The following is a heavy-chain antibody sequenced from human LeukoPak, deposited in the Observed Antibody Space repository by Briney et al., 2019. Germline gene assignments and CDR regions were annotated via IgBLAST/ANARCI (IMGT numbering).Heavy chain of an antibody. V-gene: IGHV4-34*01. CDR3: ARHAWGSSRFDY. D-gene: IGHD7-27*01. CDR1: GGSFSGYY. Sequence: SETLSLTCAVYGGSFSGYYWSWIRQPPGKGLEWIGEINHSGSTNYNPSLKSRVTISVDTSKNQFSLALSSVTAADTAVYYCARHAWGSSRFDYWGQGTLVTVSS. CDR2: INHSGST. J-gene: IGHJ4*02.